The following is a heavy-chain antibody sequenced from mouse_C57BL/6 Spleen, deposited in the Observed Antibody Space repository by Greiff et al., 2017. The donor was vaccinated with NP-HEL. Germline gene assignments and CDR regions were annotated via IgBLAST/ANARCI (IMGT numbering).Heavy chain of an antibody. V-gene: IGHV1-82*01. J-gene: IGHJ4*01. CDR3: AYDYDEGAMDY. D-gene: IGHD2-4*01. Sequence: QVQLQQSGPELVKPGASVKISCKASGYAFSSSWMNWVKQRPGKGLEWIGRIYPGDGDTNYNGKFKGKATLTADKSSSTAYMQLSSLTSEDSAVYFCAYDYDEGAMDYWGQGTSVTVSS. CDR2: IYPGDGDT. CDR1: GYAFSSSW.